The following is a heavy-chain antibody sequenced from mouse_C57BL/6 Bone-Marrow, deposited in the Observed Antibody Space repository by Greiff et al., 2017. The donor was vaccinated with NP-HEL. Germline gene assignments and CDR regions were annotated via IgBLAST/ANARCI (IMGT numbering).Heavy chain of an antibody. CDR1: GYTFTSYG. D-gene: IGHD2-1*01. CDR3: AKSGNYDAMDY. CDR2: IYPRSGNT. Sequence: QVQLQQSGAELARPGASVKLSCKASGYTFTSYGISWVKQRPGQGLEWIGEIYPRSGNTYYNEKFKGKATLTADKSSSTAYMELRSLTSEDSAVYFCAKSGNYDAMDYWGQGTSVTVSS. V-gene: IGHV1-81*01. J-gene: IGHJ4*01.